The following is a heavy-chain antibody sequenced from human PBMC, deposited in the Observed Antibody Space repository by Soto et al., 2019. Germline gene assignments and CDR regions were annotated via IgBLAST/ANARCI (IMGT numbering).Heavy chain of an antibody. J-gene: IGHJ4*02. CDR2: TYYNGNA. V-gene: IGHV4-39*01. CDR1: GGSIDRSNYY. D-gene: IGHD3-10*01. CDR3: ARHFVAVVIKGWGY. Sequence: SETLSLTCNVSGGSIDRSNYYWDWLLHPPGKGLEWIGTTYYNGNAYYNPSLRSRVSMSVDTSKNQFSLKLISVTAADTAVYYCARHFVAVVIKGWGYWGQGKLVTVSS.